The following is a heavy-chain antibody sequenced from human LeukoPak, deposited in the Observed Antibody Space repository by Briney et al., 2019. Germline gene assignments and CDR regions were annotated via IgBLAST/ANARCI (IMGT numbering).Heavy chain of an antibody. J-gene: IGHJ4*02. V-gene: IGHV3-33*08. CDR3: ARGYDSSGYCLSY. CDR1: GFTFSSYA. CDR2: IWYDGSNK. Sequence: PGGSLRLSCAASGFTFSSYAMSWVRQAPGKGLEWVAVIWYDGSNKYYADSVKGRFTIPRDNSKNTLYLQMNSLRAEDTAVYYCARGYDSSGYCLSYWGQGTLVTVSS. D-gene: IGHD3-22*01.